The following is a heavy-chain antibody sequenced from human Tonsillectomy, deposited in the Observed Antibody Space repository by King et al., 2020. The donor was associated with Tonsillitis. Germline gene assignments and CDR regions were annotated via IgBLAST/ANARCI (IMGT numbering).Heavy chain of an antibody. CDR2: LYARGTT. Sequence: VQLVESGGGLIQPGGSLRLSCAASGFTVGSNDMSWVRQAPGKGLEWVSVLYARGTTYYADSVKGRFTISRDNTMNTLYLQMNSLRAEDPAVYYCARGGGNGDSFEDYFDHWGQGTLVTVSS. V-gene: IGHV3-53*01. D-gene: IGHD5-18*01. J-gene: IGHJ4*02. CDR3: ARGGGNGDSFEDYFDH. CDR1: GFTVGSND.